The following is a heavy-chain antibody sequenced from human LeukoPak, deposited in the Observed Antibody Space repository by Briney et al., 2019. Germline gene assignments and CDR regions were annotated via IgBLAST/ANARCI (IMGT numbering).Heavy chain of an antibody. CDR3: ARDLSATCYSLAY. Sequence: WGSLRLSCVGAGFSNADYGMSWVRQGPGKGLEWVAGIDWNGDALQYADSVKGRFTISRDNAKNSLYLQMDILRPEDTGVYYCARDLSATCYSLAYWGQGTLVTVSS. CDR1: GFSNADYG. J-gene: IGHJ4*02. CDR2: IDWNGDAL. D-gene: IGHD2-21*02. V-gene: IGHV3-20*04.